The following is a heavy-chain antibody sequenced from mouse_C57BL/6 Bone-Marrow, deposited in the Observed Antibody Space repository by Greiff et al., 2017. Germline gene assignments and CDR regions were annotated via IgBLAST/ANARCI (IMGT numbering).Heavy chain of an antibody. CDR3: ARWGKLWHYDY. CDR2: IYPGGGYT. V-gene: IGHV1-63*01. D-gene: IGHD1-1*01. CDR1: GYTFTNYW. J-gene: IGHJ2*01. Sequence: VQLVESGAELVRPGTSVKMSCKASGYTFTNYWIGWAKQRPGHGLEWIGDIYPGGGYTNYNEKFKGKATLTADESSSTAYMQFSSLTSEDSAIYYCARWGKLWHYDYWGQGTTLTVSS.